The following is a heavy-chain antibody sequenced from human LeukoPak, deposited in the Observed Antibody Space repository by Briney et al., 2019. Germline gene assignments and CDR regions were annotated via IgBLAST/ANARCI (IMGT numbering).Heavy chain of an antibody. CDR2: IIPIFGTA. J-gene: IGHJ5*02. V-gene: IGHV1-69*13. D-gene: IGHD4-17*01. CDR3: ARDGGNYGDYPRPLDP. CDR1: GGTFSSYA. Sequence: GASVKVSCKASGGTFSSYAISWVRQAPGQGLEWMGGIIPIFGTANYAQKFQGRVTITADESTSTAYMELRSLRSDDTAVYYCARDGGNYGDYPRPLDPWGQGTLVTVSS.